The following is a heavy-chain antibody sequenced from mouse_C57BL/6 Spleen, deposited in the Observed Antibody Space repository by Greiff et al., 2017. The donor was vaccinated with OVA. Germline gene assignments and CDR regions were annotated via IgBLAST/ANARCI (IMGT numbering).Heavy chain of an antibody. J-gene: IGHJ1*03. CDR2: INPYNGDT. Sequence: EVKLVESGPELVKPGDSVKISCKASGYSFTGYFMNWVMQSHGQSLEWIGRINPYNGDTFYNQKFKGKATLTVDKSSSTAHMELRSLTSEDSAVYYCARGTTVEYFDVWGTGTTVTVSS. D-gene: IGHD1-1*01. CDR3: ARGTTVEYFDV. CDR1: GYSFTGYF. V-gene: IGHV1-20*01.